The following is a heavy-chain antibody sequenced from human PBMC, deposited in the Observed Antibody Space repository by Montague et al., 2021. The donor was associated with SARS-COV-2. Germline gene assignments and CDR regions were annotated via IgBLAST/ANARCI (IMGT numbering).Heavy chain of an antibody. CDR3: ACYGPGTRDDAFDI. CDR2: NNGNT. V-gene: IGHV4-59*11. D-gene: IGHD3-10*01. Sequence: SETLSLTCTVSSGSISNHYWSWIRQPPGKGLEWIAFNNGNTNYNPSPNSRVTISVDTSKNKFSLKLTSVTAADTAVYYCACYGPGTRDDAFDIWGQGTMVTVSS. CDR1: SGSISNHY. J-gene: IGHJ3*02.